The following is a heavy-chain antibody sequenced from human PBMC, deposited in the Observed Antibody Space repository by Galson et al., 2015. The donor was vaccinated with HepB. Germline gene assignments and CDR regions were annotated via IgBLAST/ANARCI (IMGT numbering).Heavy chain of an antibody. CDR3: ARLSVRKGSHQYFGMDV. J-gene: IGHJ6*02. CDR2: ISWEGSST. CDR1: GFPFHDYI. V-gene: IGHV3-43*01. Sequence: SLRLSCAASGFPFHDYIIHWVRQGPGKGLEWVSLISWEGSSTYYADSVKGRFTISRDNSKNSLYLQMNSLRTEGTALYYCARLSVRKGSHQYFGMDVWGHGTTVIVSS. D-gene: IGHD3-10*02.